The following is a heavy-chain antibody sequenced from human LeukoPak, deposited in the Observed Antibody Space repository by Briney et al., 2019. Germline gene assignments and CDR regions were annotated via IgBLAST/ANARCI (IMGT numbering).Heavy chain of an antibody. J-gene: IGHJ6*01. CDR2: INHSGST. CDR3: ARDPRYFDFMGYYFCGMDV. D-gene: IGHD3-9*01. V-gene: IGHV4-34*01. CDR1: AGSLSGYY. Sequence: SQTLSLTCAVYAGSLSGYYWSWIRQPPGKGMEWIGEINHSGSTNYNTSLKSRVTISVDTSKNHFSVKLSSGTAADAVVYYCARDPRYFDFMGYYFCGMDVWGQGTTVTVSS.